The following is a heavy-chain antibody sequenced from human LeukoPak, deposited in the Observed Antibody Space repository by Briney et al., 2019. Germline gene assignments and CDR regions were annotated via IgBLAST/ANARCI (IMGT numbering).Heavy chain of an antibody. V-gene: IGHV5-51*01. J-gene: IGHJ4*02. D-gene: IGHD3-9*01. CDR3: ARRNYDILTGYYNDYFDY. CDR1: GYRSTSYW. Sequence: GESLKISCKASGYRSTSYWIGWVRQMPGKGLEWVGIIYPSDSDARYSPSFQGQVTISADKSINTAYLQWSSLKASDTAMYYCARRNYDILTGYYNDYFDYWGQGTLVAVSS. CDR2: IYPSDSDA.